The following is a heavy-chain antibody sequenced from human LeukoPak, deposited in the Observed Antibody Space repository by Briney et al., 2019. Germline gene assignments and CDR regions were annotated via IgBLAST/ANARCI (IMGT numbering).Heavy chain of an antibody. V-gene: IGHV3-30-3*01. Sequence: GRSLRLSCAASGFTFSSYAMHWVRQAPGKGLEWVAVISYDGSNKYYADSVKGRFTISRDNSKNTLYLQMNGLRAEDTAVYYCARELFDYWGQGTLVTVSS. CDR3: ARELFDY. J-gene: IGHJ4*02. CDR2: ISYDGSNK. CDR1: GFTFSSYA.